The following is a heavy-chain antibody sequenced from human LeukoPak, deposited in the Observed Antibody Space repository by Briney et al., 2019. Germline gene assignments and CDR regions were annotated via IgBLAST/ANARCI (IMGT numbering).Heavy chain of an antibody. CDR2: IIPIFGTA. CDR3: ARRRYYYDSSGYPFYYMDV. D-gene: IGHD3-22*01. Sequence: ASVTVSCTASGGTFSSYAISWVRQAPGQGLEWMGGIIPIFGTANYAQKFQGRVTITTDESTSTAYMELSSLRSEDTAVYYCARRRYYYDSSGYPFYYMDVWGKGTTVTVSS. CDR1: GGTFSSYA. V-gene: IGHV1-69*05. J-gene: IGHJ6*03.